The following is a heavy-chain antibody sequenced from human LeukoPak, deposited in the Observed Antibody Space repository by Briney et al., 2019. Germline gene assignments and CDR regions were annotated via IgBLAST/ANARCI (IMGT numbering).Heavy chain of an antibody. D-gene: IGHD4-17*01. CDR1: GFTLSSYW. CDR2: IKKDGREK. CDR3: ARAPGEGWFDS. V-gene: IGHV3-7*01. Sequence: PGGSLRLSCAASGFTLSSYWMSWVRQAPGRVLEWVASIKKDGREKYYVDSVNGRFTISRHKAKNSLYLQMNSQSAEDTAMYYCARAPGEGWFDSWGRGPLVTVSS. J-gene: IGHJ5*01.